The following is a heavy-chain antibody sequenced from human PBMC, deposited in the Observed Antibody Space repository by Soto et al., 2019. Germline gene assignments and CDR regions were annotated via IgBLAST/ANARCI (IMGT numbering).Heavy chain of an antibody. D-gene: IGHD3-16*02. Sequence: QVQLVESGGGVVQPGRSLRLSCAASGFTFSSYAMHWVRQAPGKGLEWVAVISYDGSDKYYANSVKGRFTISRDNSKNTLNLQMNSLRADDTAVYYCAKALGELSAASYDYWGQGTLITVSS. V-gene: IGHV3-30*18. CDR1: GFTFSSYA. J-gene: IGHJ4*02. CDR2: ISYDGSDK. CDR3: AKALGELSAASYDY.